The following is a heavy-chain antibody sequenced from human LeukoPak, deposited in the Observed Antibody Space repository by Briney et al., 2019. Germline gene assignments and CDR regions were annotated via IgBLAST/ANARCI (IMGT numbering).Heavy chain of an antibody. Sequence: GGSLRLSCAASGFTVSSNYMSWVRQAPGEGLEWVSVIYRGGSTYYADSVKGRFTISRDHSKNTLYLQMNSLRAEDTAVYYCARTTKEFDILTGYYFDYWGQGTLVTVSS. CDR1: GFTVSSNY. V-gene: IGHV3-53*01. CDR2: IYRGGST. J-gene: IGHJ4*02. CDR3: ARTTKEFDILTGYYFDY. D-gene: IGHD3-9*01.